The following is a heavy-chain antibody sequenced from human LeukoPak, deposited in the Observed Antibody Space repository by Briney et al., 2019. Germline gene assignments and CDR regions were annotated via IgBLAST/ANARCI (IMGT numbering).Heavy chain of an antibody. D-gene: IGHD4-11*01. CDR3: ARIRGNYFPDY. J-gene: IGHJ4*02. Sequence: SETLSLTCTVSGGSISNYYWTWIRQPPGKGLEWIAYIFYTGSTNYNPSLKSRVTISVDTSKNQFSLKVSSVTAADTAVYYCARIRGNYFPDYWGQGTLVTVSS. V-gene: IGHV4-59*01. CDR1: GGSISNYY. CDR2: IFYTGST.